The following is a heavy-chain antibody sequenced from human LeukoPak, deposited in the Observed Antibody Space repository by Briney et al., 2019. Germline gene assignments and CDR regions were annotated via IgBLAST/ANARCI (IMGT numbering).Heavy chain of an antibody. Sequence: PGGSLRLSCAASGFIFSGYWMYWVRQAPGKGLVWVSRINNDGTGTTFADSVKGRFTISSDNAKNTLYLQMNSLRAEDTAVYYCARGGAYHAFDIWGQGTMVTVSS. CDR1: GFIFSGYW. CDR3: ARGGAYHAFDI. J-gene: IGHJ3*02. D-gene: IGHD2-15*01. V-gene: IGHV3-74*01. CDR2: INNDGTGT.